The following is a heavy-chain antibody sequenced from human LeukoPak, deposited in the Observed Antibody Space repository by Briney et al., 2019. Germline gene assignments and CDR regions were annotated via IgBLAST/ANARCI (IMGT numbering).Heavy chain of an antibody. CDR3: AKGTHDY. CDR2: INHSGST. D-gene: IGHD1-14*01. V-gene: IGHV4-34*01. CDR1: GGSFSGYY. J-gene: IGHJ4*02. Sequence: SETLSLTCAVYGGSFSGYYWSWLLQPPGKGLEWIGEINHSGSTNYNPSLKSRVTISVDTSKNQFSLKLSSVTAADTAVYYCAKGTHDYWGQGTLVTVSS.